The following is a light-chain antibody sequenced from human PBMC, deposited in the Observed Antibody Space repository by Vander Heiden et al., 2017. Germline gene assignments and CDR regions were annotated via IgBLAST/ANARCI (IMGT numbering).Light chain of an antibody. CDR2: GKN. CDR1: SLRSYY. J-gene: IGLJ1*01. Sequence: SSELTQDPAVSLALGQTVRITCQGDSLRSYYASWYQQKPGQAPVLVIYGKNNRPSGIPDRFSGSSSGNTASLTITGAQAEDEADYYCNSRDSSGNHLYVFGTGTKVTVL. V-gene: IGLV3-19*01. CDR3: NSRDSSGNHLYV.